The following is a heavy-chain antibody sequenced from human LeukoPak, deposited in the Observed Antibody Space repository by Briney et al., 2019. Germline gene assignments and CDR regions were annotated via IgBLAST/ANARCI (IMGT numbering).Heavy chain of an antibody. Sequence: GGSLRLSCAASEFTFSSYEMNWVRQAPGKGLEWVSYISSSGSTIYYADSVKGRFTISRDNAKNSLYLQMNSLRVEDTAVYYCARESRDAFDIWGQGTMVTVSS. J-gene: IGHJ3*02. CDR3: ARESRDAFDI. CDR1: EFTFSSYE. V-gene: IGHV3-48*03. CDR2: ISSSGSTI.